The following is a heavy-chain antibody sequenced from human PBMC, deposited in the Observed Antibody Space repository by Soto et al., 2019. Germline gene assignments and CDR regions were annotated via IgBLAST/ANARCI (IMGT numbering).Heavy chain of an antibody. CDR3: ARVLWIQLWLRRDWIYYYGMDV. Sequence: QVQLQESGPGLVKPSQTLSLTCTVSGGSISSGGYYWSWIRQHPGKGLEWIGYIYYSGSTYYNPSLKSRVTISVDTSKNQFSLKLSSVTAADTAVYYCARVLWIQLWLRRDWIYYYGMDVWGQGTTVTVSS. J-gene: IGHJ6*02. V-gene: IGHV4-31*03. CDR1: GGSISSGGYY. CDR2: IYYSGST. D-gene: IGHD5-18*01.